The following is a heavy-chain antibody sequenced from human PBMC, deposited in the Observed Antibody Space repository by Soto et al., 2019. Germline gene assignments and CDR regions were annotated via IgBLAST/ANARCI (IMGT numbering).Heavy chain of an antibody. J-gene: IGHJ6*02. CDR3: AREDDGGDRDYYGLDV. CDR2: IHYSGSI. CDR1: GGSISYEYYH. Sequence: QVQLQQSGPGLVKPSQTLSLTRTVSGGSISYEYYHWTWIRQSPGKGLEWIGYIHYSGSIIYNPSFKSRVTRSVDTSKNQFSLQLSSVTAADTAVYFCAREDDGGDRDYYGLDVWGQGTTVTVSS. V-gene: IGHV4-30-4*08. D-gene: IGHD2-21*02.